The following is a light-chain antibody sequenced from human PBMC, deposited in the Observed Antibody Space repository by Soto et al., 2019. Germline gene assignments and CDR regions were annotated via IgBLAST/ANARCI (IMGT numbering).Light chain of an antibody. J-gene: IGLJ3*02. CDR1: SSDVGGHDF. CDR3: SSYKSRSSTNTLPWV. CDR2: DVD. Sequence: QSVLTQPASVSGSPGQSITISCTGTSSDVGGHDFVSWYQQHPGKAPKVMIYDVDTRPSGVSNRFSGSKSGNTASLTISGLQAEDEATYYCSSYKSRSSTNTLPWVFGGGTKLTVL. V-gene: IGLV2-14*01.